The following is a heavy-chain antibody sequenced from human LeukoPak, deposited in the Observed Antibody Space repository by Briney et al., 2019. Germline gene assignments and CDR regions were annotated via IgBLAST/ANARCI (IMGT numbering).Heavy chain of an antibody. V-gene: IGHV4-59*01. J-gene: IGHJ6*03. Sequence: SETLSLTCAVYGGSFSSYYWSWIRQPPGKGLEWIGYIYYSGSTNYNPSLKSRVTISVDTSKNQFSLKLGSVTAADTAVYYCARDRGSEYIYADNPAVPYMDVWGKGTTVTVSS. D-gene: IGHD5-18*01. CDR3: ARDRGSEYIYADNPAVPYMDV. CDR1: GGSFSSYY. CDR2: IYYSGST.